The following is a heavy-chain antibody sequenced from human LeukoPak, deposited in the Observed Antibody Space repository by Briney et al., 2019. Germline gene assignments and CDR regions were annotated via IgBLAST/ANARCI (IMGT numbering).Heavy chain of an antibody. D-gene: IGHD3-10*01. Sequence: GGSLRLSCAASGFTFSNYSMSWVRQAPGKGLEWVSTISGTGGTTYYADSVKGRFTISRDNAKNTLYLQVNSLRADDSAVYYCTRGPTSVRGVSDFWGQGTLVTVSS. CDR1: GFTFSNYS. J-gene: IGHJ4*02. CDR2: ISGTGGTT. V-gene: IGHV3-23*01. CDR3: TRGPTSVRGVSDF.